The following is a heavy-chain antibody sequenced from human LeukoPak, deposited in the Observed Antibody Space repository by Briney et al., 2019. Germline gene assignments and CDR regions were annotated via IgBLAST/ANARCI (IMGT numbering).Heavy chain of an antibody. CDR1: GFTFSSYS. D-gene: IGHD2-21*01. V-gene: IGHV3-21*01. CDR3: ARDCGGAPQGDYGMDV. CDR2: INSSSSYI. J-gene: IGHJ6*02. Sequence: GGTLRLSCAASGFTFSSYSMNWVRPAPGKGLEWVSSINSSSSYIYYADSVKGRFTISRDNAKNSLYLQMNSLRAEHTAVYYCARDCGGAPQGDYGMDVWGQGTTVTVSS.